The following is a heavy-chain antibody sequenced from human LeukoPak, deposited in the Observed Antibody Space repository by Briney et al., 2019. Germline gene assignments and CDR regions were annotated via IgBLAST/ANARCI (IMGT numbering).Heavy chain of an antibody. Sequence: GGSLRLSCTASGFVLSDYGMHWVRQAPGKGLEWVAFVRNDGSNEYYVGSVKGRFTISRDKSKNTLYLQMNSLRAEDTAVYSCAKESDSGYHSEGPKTWGLGTPVTVSS. D-gene: IGHD5-12*01. V-gene: IGHV3-30*02. J-gene: IGHJ5*02. CDR2: VRNDGSNE. CDR3: AKESDSGYHSEGPKT. CDR1: GFVLSDYG.